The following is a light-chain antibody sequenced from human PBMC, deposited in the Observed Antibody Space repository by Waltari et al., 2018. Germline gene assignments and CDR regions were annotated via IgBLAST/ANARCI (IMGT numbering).Light chain of an antibody. CDR2: GAS. V-gene: IGKV3-15*01. CDR3: QQYHDWPPYT. CDR1: QSVSSN. Sequence: EIVMTQSPATLSVSPGEGATLSCRASQSVSSNLAWYQHKPGQAPRLLIFGASRRASGNPARFSGSGSGTEFTLTISSLQSEDFALYYCQQYHDWPPYTFGQGTKLEIK. J-gene: IGKJ2*01.